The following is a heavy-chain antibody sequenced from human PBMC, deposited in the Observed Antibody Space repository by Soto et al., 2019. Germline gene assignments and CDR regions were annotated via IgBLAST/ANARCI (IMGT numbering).Heavy chain of an antibody. J-gene: IGHJ6*02. CDR1: GYTFISYY. Sequence: ASVKVSCKASGYTFISYYMHWVRQAPGQGLEWMGIINPSGGSTNYAQKFQGRVTITADESTSTAYMELSSLRSDDTAVYYCARPSAVMVIGYYYSMDVWGQGTTVTVS. V-gene: IGHV1-46*01. CDR3: ARPSAVMVIGYYYSMDV. D-gene: IGHD3-16*01. CDR2: INPSGGST.